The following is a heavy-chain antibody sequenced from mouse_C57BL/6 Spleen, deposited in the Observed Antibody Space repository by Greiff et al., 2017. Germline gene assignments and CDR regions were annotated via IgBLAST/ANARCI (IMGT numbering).Heavy chain of an antibody. CDR3: ARFTTGVANFCD. J-gene: IGHJ2*01. Sequence: QVQLQQSGAELVKPGASVKISCKASGYAFSSYWMNWVKQRPGKGLEWIGQIYPGDGDTNYNGKFKGKATLTADKSSSTAYMQLSSLTSEDSAVYFCARFTTGVANFCDWGQGTTLTVSS. D-gene: IGHD1-1*01. V-gene: IGHV1-80*01. CDR2: IYPGDGDT. CDR1: GYAFSSYW.